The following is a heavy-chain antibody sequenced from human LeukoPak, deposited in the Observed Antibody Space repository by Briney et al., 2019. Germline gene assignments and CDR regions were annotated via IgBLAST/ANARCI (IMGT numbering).Heavy chain of an antibody. CDR3: AREYYYDSSGYFPKDWFDP. CDR2: INTNTGNP. CDR1: GYTFTGYY. J-gene: IGHJ5*02. D-gene: IGHD3-22*01. V-gene: IGHV7-4-1*02. Sequence: GASVKVSCKASGYTFTGYYMHWVRQAPGQGLEWMGWINTNTGNPTYAQGFTGRFVFSLDTSVSTAYLQISSLKAEDTAVYYCAREYYYDSSGYFPKDWFDPWGQGTLVTVSS.